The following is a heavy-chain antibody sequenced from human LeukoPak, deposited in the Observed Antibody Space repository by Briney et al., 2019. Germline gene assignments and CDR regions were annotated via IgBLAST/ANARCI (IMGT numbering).Heavy chain of an antibody. CDR2: VCYNGTT. V-gene: IGHV4-59*01. Sequence: SETLSLTCSVSGDSISRYFWAWIRQPPGKGLEWIGYVCYNGTTNYNPSLRNRVAISIDTSKNQFSLKLNSATAADTAVYYCARDLHPPPFDIWGQGTMVTVSS. J-gene: IGHJ3*02. CDR1: GDSISRYF. CDR3: ARDLHPPPFDI.